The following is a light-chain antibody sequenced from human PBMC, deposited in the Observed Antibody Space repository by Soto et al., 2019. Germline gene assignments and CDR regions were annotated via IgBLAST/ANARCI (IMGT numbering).Light chain of an antibody. CDR1: KTVSNSY. Sequence: EIVLTQSPGTMSLSPGVRATLSCRASKTVSNSYLVWDQTTAGRDTRLHIDRASKRATGIPDRFSGSESGTDFTLTISRLEPEDFAVYYCQQYASSPWTFGQATKVDIK. V-gene: IGKV3-20*01. J-gene: IGKJ1*01. CDR3: QQYASSPWT. CDR2: RAS.